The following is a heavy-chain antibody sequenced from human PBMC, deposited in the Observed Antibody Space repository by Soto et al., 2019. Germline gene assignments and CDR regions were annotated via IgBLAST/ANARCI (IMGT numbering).Heavy chain of an antibody. CDR3: ARDTNFYASGSGIDY. J-gene: IGHJ4*02. V-gene: IGHV3-21*01. Sequence: EVLLVESGGGLVKPGGSLRLSCAASGFTFSSYSMSWVRQARGKGLEWVSSITSSNIYIHYADSVKGRFTISRDNAKSSLYLQMNSLRAEDTAVYYCARDTNFYASGSGIDYWGQGTLVTVSS. CDR2: ITSSNIYI. D-gene: IGHD3-10*01. CDR1: GFTFSSYS.